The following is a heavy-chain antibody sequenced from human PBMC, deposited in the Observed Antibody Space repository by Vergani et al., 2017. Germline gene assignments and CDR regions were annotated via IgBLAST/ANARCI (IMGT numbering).Heavy chain of an antibody. CDR2: INTNTGNP. V-gene: IGHV7-4-1*02. Sequence: QVQLVQSGAEVKKPGSSVKVSCKASGGTFSSYAISWVRQAPGQGLEWMGWINTNTGNPTYAQGFTGRFVFSLDTSVSTAYLQISSLKAEDTAVYYCAREHPIFGVVIDLPNWFDPWGQGTLVTVSS. CDR3: AREHPIFGVVIDLPNWFDP. J-gene: IGHJ5*02. D-gene: IGHD3-3*01. CDR1: GGTFSSYA.